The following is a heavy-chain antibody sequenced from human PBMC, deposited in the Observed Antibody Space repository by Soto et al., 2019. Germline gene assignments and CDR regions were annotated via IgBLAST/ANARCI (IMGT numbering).Heavy chain of an antibody. D-gene: IGHD2-15*01. V-gene: IGHV3-30*18. CDR1: GFTFSSYG. J-gene: IGHJ4*02. Sequence: GGSLRLSCAASGFTFSSYGMHWVRQAPGKGLEWVAVISYDGNNKYYADSVKGRFTISRDNSKNTLYLQMNSLRAEDTAVYYCAKSSRVVTPVTRSFDYWGQGTLVTVSS. CDR2: ISYDGNNK. CDR3: AKSSRVVTPVTRSFDY.